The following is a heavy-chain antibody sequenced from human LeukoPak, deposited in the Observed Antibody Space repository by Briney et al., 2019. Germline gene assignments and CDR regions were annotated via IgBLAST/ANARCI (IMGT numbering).Heavy chain of an antibody. V-gene: IGHV4-34*01. CDR1: GGSFSGYY. CDR2: INHSGST. Sequence: PSETLSLTCAVYGGSFSGYYWSWIRQPPGKGLEWIGEINHSGSTNYNPSLKSRVTISVDTSKNRFSLKLSSVTAADTAVYYCARREGNQLDYWGQGTLVTVSS. CDR3: ARREGNQLDY. D-gene: IGHD5-24*01. J-gene: IGHJ4*02.